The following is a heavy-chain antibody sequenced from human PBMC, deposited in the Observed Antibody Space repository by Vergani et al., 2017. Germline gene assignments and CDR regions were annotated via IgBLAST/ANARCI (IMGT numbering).Heavy chain of an antibody. CDR2: LTGGGGST. V-gene: IGHV3-23*01. CDR3: VKDAESYENCFDA. D-gene: IGHD1-26*01. CDR1: GFTFSTYA. J-gene: IGHJ5*02. Sequence: EVQLLESGGSLKQPGGSVRLSCAASGFTFSTYAMHWVRQAPGKGLEWVSALTGGGGSTHYADSFKGRFSISRDNSRDTLYLQMNSLRPEDTATYYCVKDAESYENCFDAGGQGTLVTVPS.